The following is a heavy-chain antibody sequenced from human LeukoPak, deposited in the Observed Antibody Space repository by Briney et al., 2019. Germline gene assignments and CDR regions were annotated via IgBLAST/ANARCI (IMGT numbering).Heavy chain of an antibody. CDR1: GFTFSSYA. J-gene: IGHJ4*02. CDR2: ISYDGSNK. V-gene: IGHV3-30-3*01. CDR3: ASSKY. Sequence: GGSLRFSCAASGFTFSSYAMHWVRQAPGKGLEWVAVISYDGSNKYYADSVKGRFTISRDNSKNTLYLQMNSLRAEDTAVYYCASSKYWGQGTLVTVSS.